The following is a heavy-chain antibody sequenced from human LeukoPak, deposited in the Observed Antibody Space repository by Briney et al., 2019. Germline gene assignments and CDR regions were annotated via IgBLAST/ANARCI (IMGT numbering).Heavy chain of an antibody. Sequence: PGGSLRLSCAASGFTFSSYSMNWVRQAPGKGLEWVSSISSSSSYIYYADSVKGRFTISRDNAKNSLYLQMNSLRAEDTAVYYCARDVYRIVVVPHYFDYWGQGTLVTVSS. CDR3: ARDVYRIVVVPHYFDY. J-gene: IGHJ4*02. CDR1: GFTFSSYS. V-gene: IGHV3-21*01. D-gene: IGHD3-22*01. CDR2: ISSSSSYI.